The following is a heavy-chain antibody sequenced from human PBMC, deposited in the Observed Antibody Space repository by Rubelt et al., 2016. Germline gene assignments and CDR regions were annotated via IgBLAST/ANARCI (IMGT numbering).Heavy chain of an antibody. Sequence: GRGLEWVSYISSSSSTIYYADPVKGRFTISRDNAKNSLDLHMNSLRDEDTAVYYCARVGWGYASTSYYFDYWGQGTLVTVSS. CDR2: ISSSSSTI. CDR3: ARVGWGYASTSYYFDY. V-gene: IGHV3-48*02. D-gene: IGHD5-12*01. J-gene: IGHJ4*02.